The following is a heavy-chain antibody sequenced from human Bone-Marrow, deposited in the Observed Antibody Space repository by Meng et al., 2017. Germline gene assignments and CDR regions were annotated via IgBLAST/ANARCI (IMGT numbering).Heavy chain of an antibody. CDR2: IYYSGST. V-gene: IGHV4-39*07. Sequence: SETLSLTCTVSGGSISSSSYYWGWIRQPPGKGLEWIGSIYYSGSTYYNPSLKSRVTISVDTSKNQFSLKLSSVTAADTAVYYCARVHTYYYDSSGYSTPPYYFDYWGQGTLVTFSS. D-gene: IGHD3-22*01. CDR3: ARVHTYYYDSSGYSTPPYYFDY. CDR1: GGSISSSSYY. J-gene: IGHJ4*02.